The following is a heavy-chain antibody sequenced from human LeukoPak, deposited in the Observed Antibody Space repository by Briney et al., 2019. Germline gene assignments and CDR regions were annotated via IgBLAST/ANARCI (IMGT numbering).Heavy chain of an antibody. CDR2: LSSSSSYI. Sequence: GGSVSLSCAASGFIVSSHSMNWVRHAPGEGLDWVSSLSSSSSYIYYADSVKGRFTISRDNAKNSLYLQMNSLRVEDTAVYYCAGDSSNWNIDYWGQGTPVTVSS. D-gene: IGHD6-13*01. CDR1: GFIVSSHS. J-gene: IGHJ4*02. V-gene: IGHV3-21*01. CDR3: AGDSSNWNIDY.